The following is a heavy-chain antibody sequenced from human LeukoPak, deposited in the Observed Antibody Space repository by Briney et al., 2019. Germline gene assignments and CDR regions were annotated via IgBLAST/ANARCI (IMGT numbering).Heavy chain of an antibody. V-gene: IGHV4-59*01. CDR3: AREGYCAGGVCYNWFDP. CDR2: IYFSGST. D-gene: IGHD2-8*02. J-gene: IGHJ5*02. Sequence: SETLSLTCTVSGGSISGYYWSWLRQPPGKGLEWIGYIYFSGSTNYNPSLKSRVTVSVDTSKNQFSLKLSSVTAADTAAYYCAREGYCAGGVCYNWFDPWGQGTLVTVSS. CDR1: GGSISGYY.